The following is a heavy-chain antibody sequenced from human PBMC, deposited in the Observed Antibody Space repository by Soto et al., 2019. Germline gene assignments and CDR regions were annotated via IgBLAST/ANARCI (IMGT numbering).Heavy chain of an antibody. V-gene: IGHV4-4*07. CDR3: VRAAGVVVITYFDY. CDR2: IYTSGST. J-gene: IGHJ4*02. Sequence: SETLSLTCTVSGGSISSYYWSWVRQPAGKGLEWIGRIYTSGSTNYNPSLKSRVTMSVDTSKNQFSLKLSSVTAADTAVYYCVRAAGVVVITYFDYWGQGTLVTVSS. CDR1: GGSISSYY. D-gene: IGHD3-22*01.